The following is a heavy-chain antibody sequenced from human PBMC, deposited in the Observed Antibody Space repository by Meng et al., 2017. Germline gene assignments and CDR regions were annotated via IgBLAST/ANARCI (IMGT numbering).Heavy chain of an antibody. V-gene: IGHV4-61*02. CDR2: IYTSGST. J-gene: IGHJ6*02. D-gene: IGHD3-16*01. Sequence: SETLSLTCTVSGGSISSGSYYWSWIRQPAGEGLEWIGRIYTSGSTNYNPSLKSRVTISVDTSKNQFSLKLSSVTAADTAVYYCARDVQSIWGSLGPKTYYYYGMDVWGQGTTVTVSS. CDR1: GGSISSGSYY. CDR3: ARDVQSIWGSLGPKTYYYYGMDV.